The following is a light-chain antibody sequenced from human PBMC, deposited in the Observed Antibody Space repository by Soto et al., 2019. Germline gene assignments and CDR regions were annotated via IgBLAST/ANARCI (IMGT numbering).Light chain of an antibody. CDR2: RGT. V-gene: IGLV2-23*01. CDR1: ISDVGAYDA. Sequence: QPASVGGSPRKSITISCTATISDVGAYDAVSWYQQHPGKAPQVIIYRGTKRPSGVSTRFSGSVSGNTASLTVSGLQDEDEAEYFCCSSAPESTYVFGTGPEVTVL. J-gene: IGLJ1*01. CDR3: CSSAPESTYV.